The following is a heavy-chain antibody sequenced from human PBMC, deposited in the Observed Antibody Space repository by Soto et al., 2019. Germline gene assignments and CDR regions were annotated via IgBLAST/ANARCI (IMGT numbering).Heavy chain of an antibody. CDR3: ARRYGGNLDY. CDR2: IYYSGST. CDR1: GGSISSYY. Sequence: WETLSLTCTVSGGSISSYYWSWIRQPPGKGLEWIGYIYYSGSTNYNPSLKSRVTISVDTSMNQFSLKLSSVTAADTAVYYCARRYGGNLDYWGQGTLVTVSS. J-gene: IGHJ4*02. D-gene: IGHD1-26*01. V-gene: IGHV4-59*08.